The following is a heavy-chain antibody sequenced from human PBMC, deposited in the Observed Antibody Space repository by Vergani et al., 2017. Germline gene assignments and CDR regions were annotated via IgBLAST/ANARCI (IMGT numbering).Heavy chain of an antibody. CDR3: ARELPRRIFDI. CDR1: GGSFSGYY. Sequence: QVQLQQWGAGLLKPSETLSLTCAVYGGSFSGYYWSWIRQPPGKGLEWIGEINHSGSTNYNPSLKSRVTISVDTSKNQFSLKLSSVTAADTAVYYCARELPRRIFDIWGQGTMVTVSS. J-gene: IGHJ3*02. D-gene: IGHD3-10*01. V-gene: IGHV4-34*01. CDR2: INHSGST.